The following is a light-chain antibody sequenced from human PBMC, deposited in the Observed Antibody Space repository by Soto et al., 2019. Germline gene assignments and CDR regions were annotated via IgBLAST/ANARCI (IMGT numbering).Light chain of an antibody. CDR1: SSDVGGYNY. Sequence: QSALTQPASVSGSPGQSITISCTGTSSDVGGYNYVSWYQQHPGKAPKLMIYEGDKRPSRVSTRFSGSKSGNTASLTVSGLQAEDEADYYCCSYAGKFTWVFGGGTKLTVL. J-gene: IGLJ3*02. CDR3: CSYAGKFTWV. V-gene: IGLV2-23*01. CDR2: EGD.